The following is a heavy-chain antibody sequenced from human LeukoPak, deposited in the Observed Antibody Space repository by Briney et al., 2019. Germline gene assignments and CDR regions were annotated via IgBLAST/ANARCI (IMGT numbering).Heavy chain of an antibody. J-gene: IGHJ4*02. CDR3: AKSSSVTIPGYYFDY. V-gene: IGHV1-18*01. CDR1: GYTFTSYG. D-gene: IGHD2-21*01. Sequence: ASVKVSCKASGYTFTSYGISWVRQAPGQGLEWMGWISAYNGNTNYAQKLQGRVTMTTDTSTSTAYMELRSLRSDDTAVYYCAKSSSVTIPGYYFDYWGQGTLVTVSS. CDR2: ISAYNGNT.